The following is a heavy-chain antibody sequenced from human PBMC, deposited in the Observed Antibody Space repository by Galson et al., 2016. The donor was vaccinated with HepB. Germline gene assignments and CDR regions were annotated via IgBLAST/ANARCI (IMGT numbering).Heavy chain of an antibody. CDR2: MYASGST. Sequence: TLSLTCTVSGDSNFSGGYYWAWIRQHPGKGLEWIGHMYASGSTGYNPSLRSRITISVDQSKNQFFLNLNSVTAAGTAVYYCAGEAGAGTTNGWLDPWGQGSLFTVSS. CDR3: AGEAGAGTTNGWLDP. J-gene: IGHJ5*02. V-gene: IGHV4-31*03. CDR1: GDSNFSGGYY. D-gene: IGHD1-1*01.